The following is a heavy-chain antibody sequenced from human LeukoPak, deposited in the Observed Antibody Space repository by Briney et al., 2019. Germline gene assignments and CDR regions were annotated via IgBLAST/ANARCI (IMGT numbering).Heavy chain of an antibody. D-gene: IGHD2-2*01. CDR1: GGSISSYY. CDR3: ARVGCSSTSCMAFDP. CDR2: IYYSGST. Sequence: PSETLSLTCTVSGGSISSYYWSWIRQPPGKGLEWIGYIYYSGSTNYNPSLKSRVTISVDTSKNQFSLKLSSVTAADTAVYYCARVGCSSTSCMAFDPWGQGTLVTVSS. V-gene: IGHV4-59*01. J-gene: IGHJ5*02.